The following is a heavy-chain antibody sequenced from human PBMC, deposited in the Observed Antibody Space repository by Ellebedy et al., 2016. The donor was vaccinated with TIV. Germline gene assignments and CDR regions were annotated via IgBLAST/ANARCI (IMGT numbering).Heavy chain of an antibody. CDR1: GFTFTQYW. D-gene: IGHD3-10*02. V-gene: IGHV3-74*01. CDR3: AKDSFRDHDYVYYLDS. CDR2: INSDGSST. Sequence: GESLKISCAASGFTFTQYWLHWVRQAPGKGPVWVSRINSDGSSTTYADSVKGRFTISRDNSKSTLFLHMRSLRVEDTAVYYCAKDSFRDHDYVYYLDSWGQGTPVTVSS. J-gene: IGHJ4*02.